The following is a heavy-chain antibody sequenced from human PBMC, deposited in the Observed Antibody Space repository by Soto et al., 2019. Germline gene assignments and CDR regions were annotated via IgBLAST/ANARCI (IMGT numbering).Heavy chain of an antibody. V-gene: IGHV1-58*02. CDR3: AAGLYDSGRGSMDV. D-gene: IGHD3-10*01. CDR2: IVVGSGIT. Sequence: QIQLAQSGPEVKKPGTSVKVSCKASGFTFISSAMQWVRQARGQRLEWIGWIVVGSGITNYAQKFQERVTISRDMSTSTAYMELSSLRSDDTAVYYCAAGLYDSGRGSMDVWGKGTSVTVSS. CDR1: GFTFISSA. J-gene: IGHJ6*03.